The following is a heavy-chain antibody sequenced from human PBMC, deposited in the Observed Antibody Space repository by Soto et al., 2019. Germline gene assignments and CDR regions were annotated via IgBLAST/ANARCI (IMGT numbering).Heavy chain of an antibody. CDR2: ISYDGSNK. CDR1: GFTFSSYA. CDR3: ARGGSGYVPTDY. D-gene: IGHD5-12*01. Sequence: SGGGVVQPGRSLRLSCAASGFTFSSYAMHWVRQAPGKGLEWVAVISYDGSNKYYADSVKGRFTISRDNSKNTLYLQMNSLRAEDTAVYYCARGGSGYVPTDYWGQGTLVTVSS. J-gene: IGHJ4*02. V-gene: IGHV3-30-3*01.